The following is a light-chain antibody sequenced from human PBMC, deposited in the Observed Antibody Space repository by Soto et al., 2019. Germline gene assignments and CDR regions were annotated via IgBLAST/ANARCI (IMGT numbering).Light chain of an antibody. V-gene: IGKV1-12*01. CDR3: QQANSFPLT. CDR1: QGISSW. Sequence: EIEISQSPSSLSACVGERVTITCVASQGISSWLAWYQQKPGKAPKLLIYAASSLQSGVPSRFSGSGSGTDFTLTISSLQPEDFATYYCQQANSFPLTFGGGTKVDIK. J-gene: IGKJ4*01. CDR2: AAS.